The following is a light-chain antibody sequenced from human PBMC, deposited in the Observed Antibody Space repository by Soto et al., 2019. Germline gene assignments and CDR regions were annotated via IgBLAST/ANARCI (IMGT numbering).Light chain of an antibody. J-gene: IGKJ1*01. Sequence: DIQMTQSPSSLSASVGDRVTIACRASQTVSRFLNWYQQRPGKAPKLLIYGASSLQGGVPSRFNGSGSGTDFTLTINNLQPDDFATYSCQQGFSIPWTFGQGTKVEIK. CDR3: QQGFSIPWT. CDR2: GAS. CDR1: QTVSRF. V-gene: IGKV1-39*01.